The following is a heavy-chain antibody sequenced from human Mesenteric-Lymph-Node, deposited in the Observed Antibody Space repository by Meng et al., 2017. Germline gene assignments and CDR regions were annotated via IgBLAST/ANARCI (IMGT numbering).Heavy chain of an antibody. CDR2: IYSDGTT. CDR3: AGAGLYYYYGMDV. J-gene: IGHJ6*02. V-gene: IGHV3-66*01. Sequence: GESLKISCAACGFTVSNNYMTWVRQAPGKGLEWVSVIYSDGTTYYADSLKGRFTISRDDSKNTLYLQMNSLRAEDTAVYYCAGAGLYYYYGMDVWGQGTTVTVSS. CDR1: GFTVSNNY.